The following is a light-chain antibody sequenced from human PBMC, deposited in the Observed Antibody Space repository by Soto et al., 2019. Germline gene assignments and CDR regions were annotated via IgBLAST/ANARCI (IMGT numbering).Light chain of an antibody. CDR1: QSISSNF. CDR2: DAS. Sequence: EIVMTQSPATLSVAPCERATLSCRSSQSISSNFLAWYQQKPGQAPRLLIYDASSRATGIPDRFSGSGSGTDFTLTISRLEPEDFAVYHCQQYGTSRWTFGQGTKVDIK. J-gene: IGKJ1*01. CDR3: QQYGTSRWT. V-gene: IGKV3-20*01.